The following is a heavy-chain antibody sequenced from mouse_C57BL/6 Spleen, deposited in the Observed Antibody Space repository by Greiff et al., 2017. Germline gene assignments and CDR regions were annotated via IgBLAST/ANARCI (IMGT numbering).Heavy chain of an antibody. D-gene: IGHD1-1*01. CDR2: IYPGSGNT. V-gene: IGHV1-84*01. Sequence: VQLQQSGPELVKPGASVKISCKASGYTFTDYYINWVKQRPGQGLERIGWIYPGSGNTKYNEKFKGKATLTVDTSSSTAYMQLSSLTSEDSAVYFCARSGSSYGFAYWGQGTLVTVSA. CDR1: GYTFTDYY. J-gene: IGHJ3*01. CDR3: ARSGSSYGFAY.